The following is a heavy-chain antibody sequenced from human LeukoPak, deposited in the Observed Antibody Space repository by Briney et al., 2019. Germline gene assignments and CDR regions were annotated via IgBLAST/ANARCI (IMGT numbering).Heavy chain of an antibody. Sequence: GGSLRLSCAASGFTFSSYAMSWVRQAPGKGLEWVSAISGSGGSTYYADSVKGRCTISRDNSKNTLYLQMNSLRAEDTAVYYCAKDVYYDSSGYYFEYFQHWGQGTLVTVSS. J-gene: IGHJ1*01. V-gene: IGHV3-23*01. CDR1: GFTFSSYA. CDR3: AKDVYYDSSGYYFEYFQH. CDR2: ISGSGGST. D-gene: IGHD3-22*01.